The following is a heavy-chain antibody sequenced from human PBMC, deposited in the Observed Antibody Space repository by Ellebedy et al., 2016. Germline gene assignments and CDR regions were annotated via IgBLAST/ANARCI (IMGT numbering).Heavy chain of an antibody. CDR3: AREGNYGSGTQSDAFDI. J-gene: IGHJ3*02. CDR1: GFPFSDYW. D-gene: IGHD3-10*01. V-gene: IGHV3-74*01. Sequence: GESLKISCAAAGFPFSDYWMHWVRPVPGRGLVWVSRMSGDGTSRSYANSLRGRFTISRDNAKNTVYLQINSLGAEDTAVYYCAREGNYGSGTQSDAFDIWGQGTMVTVSS. CDR2: MSGDGTSR.